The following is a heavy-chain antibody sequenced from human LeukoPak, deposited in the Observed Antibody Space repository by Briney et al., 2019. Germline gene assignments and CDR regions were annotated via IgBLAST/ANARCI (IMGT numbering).Heavy chain of an antibody. V-gene: IGHV4-4*07. CDR3: ARVLAWYGISSGLDY. J-gene: IGHJ4*02. CDR2: IYTSGST. D-gene: IGHD3-22*01. CDR1: GGSISSYY. Sequence: SETLSLTCTVSGGSISSYYWSWIRQPAGKGLEWIGRIYTSGSTNYNPSLKSRVTMSVDTSKNQFSLKLSSVTAADTAVYYCARVLAWYGISSGLDYWGQGTLVTVSS.